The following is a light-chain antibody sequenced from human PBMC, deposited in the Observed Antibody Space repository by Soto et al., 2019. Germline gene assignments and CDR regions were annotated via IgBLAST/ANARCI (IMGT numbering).Light chain of an antibody. CDR2: DVT. CDR3: SSYTSSSTLYV. V-gene: IGLV2-14*01. J-gene: IGLJ1*01. Sequence: QSVLTQPASVSGSPGQSITISCTGTSSDVGDNNYVSWYQQHPGKAPKLMIYDVTHRPSGISNRFSGSKSGNTASLTISGLQAEDEADYYFSSYTSSSTLYVFGPGTTLTVL. CDR1: SSDVGDNNY.